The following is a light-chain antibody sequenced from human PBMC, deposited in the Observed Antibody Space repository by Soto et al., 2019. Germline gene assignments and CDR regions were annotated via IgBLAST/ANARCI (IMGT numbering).Light chain of an antibody. CDR3: QQYNDFQYS. CDR1: QNIGSW. CDR2: KAT. V-gene: IGKV1-5*03. J-gene: IGKJ2*01. Sequence: DIQMTQSPSTLSASVGDGVTITCRASQNIGSWLAWYQQKPGEAPKLPISKATNLQSGVPSRFSVSGSGTDIRLTISSLQPVDSATYFCQQYNDFQYSFGPGTKLDI.